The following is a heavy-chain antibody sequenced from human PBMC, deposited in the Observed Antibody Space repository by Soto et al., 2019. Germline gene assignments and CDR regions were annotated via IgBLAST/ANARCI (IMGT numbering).Heavy chain of an antibody. CDR1: GFSLSSNG. CDR2: IWYDGSKT. J-gene: IGHJ4*02. Sequence: QVQLVESGGGVVQPERSLRLSCVASGFSLSSNGMHWVRQAPGKELEWVAVIWYDGSKTYYADFVKGRFTISRDNSKNTLYLQMNSLRAEDTAVYYCARDTGRGWYPGYWGQGTLVAVSS. D-gene: IGHD6-19*01. CDR3: ARDTGRGWYPGY. V-gene: IGHV3-33*01.